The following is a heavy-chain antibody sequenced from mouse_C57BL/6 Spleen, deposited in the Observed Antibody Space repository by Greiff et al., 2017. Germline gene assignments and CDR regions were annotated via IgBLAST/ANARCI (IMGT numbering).Heavy chain of an antibody. CDR3: AKKGGNCYYAMDY. J-gene: IGHJ4*01. Sequence: VQLVESGPGLVQPSQCLSITCTASGFSFTSYGVHWVRQSPGKGLEWLGVICSGGSTDYNAAVMSRLSITKYNSKSQVFFKMNRLQADDAAIYDSAKKGGNCYYAMDYWGQGTSVTVSS. V-gene: IGHV2-5*01. CDR2: ICSGGST. D-gene: IGHD2-1*01. CDR1: GFSFTSYG.